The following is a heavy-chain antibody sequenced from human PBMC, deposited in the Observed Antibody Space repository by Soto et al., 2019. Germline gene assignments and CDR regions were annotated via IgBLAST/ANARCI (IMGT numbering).Heavy chain of an antibody. Sequence: ASVKVSCKASGYAFTTYDIHWVRQVTGQGLEWMGWMNPYNGNTGSTQKFQGRVTMTRNTSISTVYMELTSLRSEDTAVYYCARRKERSGPHYFDYWGQGSLVTVSS. V-gene: IGHV1-8*01. CDR1: GYAFTTYD. CDR2: MNPYNGNT. J-gene: IGHJ4*02. CDR3: ARRKERSGPHYFDY. D-gene: IGHD6-25*01.